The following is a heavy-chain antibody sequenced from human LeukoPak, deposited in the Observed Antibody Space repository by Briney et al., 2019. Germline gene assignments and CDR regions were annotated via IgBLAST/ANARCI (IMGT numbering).Heavy chain of an antibody. J-gene: IGHJ4*02. CDR2: INHSGST. V-gene: IGHV4-34*01. D-gene: IGHD2-15*01. CDR3: ARQFNRYCSGGSCSTPDY. Sequence: SETLSLTCTVSGGSFSGYYWSWIHQPPGKGLEWIGEINHSGSTNYNPSLKSQVTISVDTSKNQFSLKLSSVTAADTAVYYCARQFNRYCSGGSCSTPDYWGQGTLVTVSS. CDR1: GGSFSGYY.